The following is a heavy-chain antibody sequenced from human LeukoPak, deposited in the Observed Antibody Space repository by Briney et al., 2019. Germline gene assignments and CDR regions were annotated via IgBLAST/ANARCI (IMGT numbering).Heavy chain of an antibody. Sequence: SGGSLRLSCAASGFTFSRFTMNWVRQAPGKGLEWVSTIKHIGPTTYYADSVKGRFTISRDNAKNSLFLQMSSLRADDTAIYYCARAGELRYMDVWGKGTAVTVSS. CDR1: GFTFSRFT. CDR2: IKHIGPTT. J-gene: IGHJ6*03. V-gene: IGHV3-48*04. CDR3: ARAGELRYMDV. D-gene: IGHD3-16*01.